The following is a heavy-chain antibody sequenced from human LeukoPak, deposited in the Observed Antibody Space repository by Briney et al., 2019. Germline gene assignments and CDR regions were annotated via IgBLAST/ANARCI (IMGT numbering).Heavy chain of an antibody. Sequence: GESLQISCKASGYTFTNYWIGWVRQLPGKGLEWMGIINPAGSETRYSPSFKGQVSISADKSITTACLQWSRLKASDTGMYYCASLTTYYDTSGKPNNWFDLWGQGTLVTVSS. CDR3: ASLTTYYDTSGKPNNWFDL. J-gene: IGHJ5*02. V-gene: IGHV5-51*01. D-gene: IGHD3-22*01. CDR1: GYTFTNYW. CDR2: INPAGSET.